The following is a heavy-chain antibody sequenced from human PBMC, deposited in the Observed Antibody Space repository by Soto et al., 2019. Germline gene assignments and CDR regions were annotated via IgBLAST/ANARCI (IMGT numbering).Heavy chain of an antibody. D-gene: IGHD6-13*01. J-gene: IGHJ4*02. V-gene: IGHV3-48*03. CDR2: INSGGKTI. CDR1: EFTFNTYD. CDR3: ASTAVQSRCWYD. Sequence: QLVESGGGLVQPGGSLRLSCEASEFTFNTYDMNWVRQAPGKGLEWISYINSGGKTIYYADSVEGRFTVSRDNAKRSLYLQMNNLKSEDTAVYFCASTAVQSRCWYDWVPVTLGNVSS.